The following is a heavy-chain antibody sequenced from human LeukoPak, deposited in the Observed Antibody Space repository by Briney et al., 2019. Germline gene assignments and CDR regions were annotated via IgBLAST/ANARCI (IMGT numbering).Heavy chain of an antibody. CDR1: GGSISSYY. CDR3: ARVRIGETSYDASDV. Sequence: PSETLSLTCTVSGGSISSYYWTWIRQPPGKGLEWIGDTYITGSTNYNPYLKRRVTMSVDTSKNQFSLRLSSVTAADTAVYYCARVRIGETSYDASDVWGLGTMVTVSS. J-gene: IGHJ3*01. CDR2: TYITGST. D-gene: IGHD1-26*01. V-gene: IGHV4-59*13.